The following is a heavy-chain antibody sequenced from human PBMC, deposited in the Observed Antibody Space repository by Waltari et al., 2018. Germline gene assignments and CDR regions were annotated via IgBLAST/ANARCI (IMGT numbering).Heavy chain of an antibody. CDR2: INPNSGGT. Sequence: QVQLVQSGAEVKKPGASVKVSCKASGYTFTGYYMHWVRQAPGQGLEWMGLINPNSGGTNFAQKFKGRVTMTRDTSISTAYMELSRRRSYDTAVYYCARDQSRDGYNHQFDYWGQGTLVTVSS. J-gene: IGHJ4*02. CDR1: GYTFTGYY. CDR3: ARDQSRDGYNHQFDY. V-gene: IGHV1-2*02. D-gene: IGHD5-12*01.